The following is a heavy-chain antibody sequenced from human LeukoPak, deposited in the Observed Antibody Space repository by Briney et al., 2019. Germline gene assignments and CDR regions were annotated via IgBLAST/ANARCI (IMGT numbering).Heavy chain of an antibody. CDR1: GFTFRSYS. CDR2: IDPSSTYI. CDR3: ARAPTVLVGYCSSSSCQADY. V-gene: IGHV3-21*01. J-gene: IGHJ4*02. D-gene: IGHD2-2*01. Sequence: PGGSLRLSCAASGFTFRSYSMNWVRLAPGKGLEWVSAIDPSSTYIYYADSVKGRFTISRDNAENSLYLQMNSLRVEDTAVYYCARAPTVLVGYCSSSSCQADYWGQGTLVTVSS.